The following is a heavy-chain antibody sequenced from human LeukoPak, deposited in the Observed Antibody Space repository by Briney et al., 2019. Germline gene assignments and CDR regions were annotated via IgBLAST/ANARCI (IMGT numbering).Heavy chain of an antibody. J-gene: IGHJ2*01. CDR1: GGSISSSSYY. Sequence: PSETLSLTCTVSGGSISSSSYYWGWIRQPPGKGLEWIGSIYYSGSTYYNPSLKSRVTTSVDTSKNQFSLKLSSVTAADTAVYYCARHLRSPGFDLWGRGTLVTVSS. V-gene: IGHV4-39*01. CDR3: ARHLRSPGFDL. CDR2: IYYSGST.